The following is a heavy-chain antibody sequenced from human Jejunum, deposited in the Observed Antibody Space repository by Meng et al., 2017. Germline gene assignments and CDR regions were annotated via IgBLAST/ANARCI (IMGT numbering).Heavy chain of an antibody. V-gene: IGHV3-48*03. CDR1: GFTFNIYE. CDR3: ARGTERKSGAGTNWFDP. CDR2: IRSSGNTK. J-gene: IGHJ5*02. Sequence: GESLKISCVASGFTFNIYEMDWVRQAPGKGLEWVSYIRSSGNTKYYADSVKGRFTISRDNAKNSLDLQMNSLRADDTAVYYCARGTERKSGAGTNWFDPWGQGTLVTVSS. D-gene: IGHD6-13*01.